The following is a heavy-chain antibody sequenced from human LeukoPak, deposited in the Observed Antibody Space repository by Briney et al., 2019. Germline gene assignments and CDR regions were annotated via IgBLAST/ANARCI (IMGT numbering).Heavy chain of an antibody. V-gene: IGHV4-61*01. Sequence: SETLSLTCTVSGGSVSSGSYYWSWIRQPPGKGLEWIGYIYYSGSTNYNPSLKSRVTISVDTSKNQFSLKLSSVTAADTAVYYCARVYWDNWFDPWGQGTLVTVSS. D-gene: IGHD2-15*01. J-gene: IGHJ5*02. CDR3: ARVYWDNWFDP. CDR1: GGSVSSGSYY. CDR2: IYYSGST.